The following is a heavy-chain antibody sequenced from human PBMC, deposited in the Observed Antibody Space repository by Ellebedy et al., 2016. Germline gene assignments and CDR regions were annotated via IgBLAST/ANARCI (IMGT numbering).Heavy chain of an antibody. CDR2: IYSGGST. D-gene: IGHD3-3*02. CDR1: GFTVSSNY. CDR3: ARRTSTLDY. J-gene: IGHJ4*02. V-gene: IGHV3-66*01. Sequence: GGSLRLXXAASGFTVSSNYMSWVRQAPGKGLEWVSVIYSGGSTYYADSVKGRFTISRDNSKNTLYLQMNSLRAEDTAVYYCARRTSTLDYWGQGTLVTVSS.